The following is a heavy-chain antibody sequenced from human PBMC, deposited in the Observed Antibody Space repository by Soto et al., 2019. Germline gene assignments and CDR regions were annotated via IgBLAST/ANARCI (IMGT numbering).Heavy chain of an antibody. Sequence: EVQLLESGGGLVQPGGSLRLSCAASGFTFSNYGMCWVRQAPGKGLEWVSAVSGNGVETYYPDSVKGRFTISRANSKNTLYLQVNSLRAEDTAVYYCAKEGGFIQPFEYWGYGTLVTVSS. J-gene: IGHJ4*01. CDR2: VSGNGVET. V-gene: IGHV3-23*01. CDR3: AKEGGFIQPFEY. D-gene: IGHD5-12*01. CDR1: GFTFSNYG.